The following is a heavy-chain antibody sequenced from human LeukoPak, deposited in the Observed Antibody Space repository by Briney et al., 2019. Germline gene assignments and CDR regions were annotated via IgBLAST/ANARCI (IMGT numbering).Heavy chain of an antibody. CDR3: AKVRWGSDNALDS. V-gene: IGHV3-21*01. D-gene: IGHD3-16*01. CDR1: GFTFSSHS. CDR2: ISTSSSYI. J-gene: IGHJ4*02. Sequence: PGGSLKLSCAASGFTFSSHSMNWVRQAPGKGLEWVSSISTSSSYIYYADSVKGRFTISRDNAKNSLYLQMNSLRAEDTAVYYCAKVRWGSDNALDSWGQGTLVTGSS.